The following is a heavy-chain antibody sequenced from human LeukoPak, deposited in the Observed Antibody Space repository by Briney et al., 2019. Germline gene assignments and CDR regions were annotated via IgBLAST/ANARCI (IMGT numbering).Heavy chain of an antibody. J-gene: IGHJ5*02. CDR2: ISSSGST. V-gene: IGHV4-61*02. Sequence: SETLSLTCTVSGGSISSGSYYWSWIRQPAGKGLEWIGRISSSGSTNYNPSLKSRVAISVDTSKNQFSLKLTSVTAADTALYYCARSQFSGNWFDPWGQGTLVTVSS. CDR3: ARSQFSGNWFDP. CDR1: GGSISSGSYY.